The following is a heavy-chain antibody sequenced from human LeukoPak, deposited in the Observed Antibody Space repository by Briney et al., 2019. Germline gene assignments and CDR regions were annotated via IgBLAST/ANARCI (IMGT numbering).Heavy chain of an antibody. CDR2: IRGSGTVT. D-gene: IGHD3-22*01. Sequence: GGSLRLSCAASGFTFTSYAMSWVRQPQGKGLEWVSVIRGSGTVTYFADSVKGRFTVSRDNSKNTLYLQMSSLRAEDTAIYYCAKSLDYDGGVLWALPQYWGQGTLVTVSS. CDR1: GFTFTSYA. J-gene: IGHJ4*02. CDR3: AKSLDYDGGVLWALPQY. V-gene: IGHV3-23*01.